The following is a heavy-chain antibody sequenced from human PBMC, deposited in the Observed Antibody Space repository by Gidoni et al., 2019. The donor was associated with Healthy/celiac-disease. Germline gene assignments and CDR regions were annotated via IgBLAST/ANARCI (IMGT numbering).Heavy chain of an antibody. J-gene: IGHJ4*02. CDR2: ISGSGGST. CDR3: AKSLGHWFFDY. Sequence: EVQLLESGGGLVQPGGSLRLSCAASGFTFSSYAVSWVRQAPGKGLVWVSAISGSGGSTNYADSVKGRFTISRDNSKNTLYLQMNSLRAEDTAVYYCAKSLGHWFFDYWGQGTLVTVSS. CDR1: GFTFSSYA. V-gene: IGHV3-23*01. D-gene: IGHD3-9*01.